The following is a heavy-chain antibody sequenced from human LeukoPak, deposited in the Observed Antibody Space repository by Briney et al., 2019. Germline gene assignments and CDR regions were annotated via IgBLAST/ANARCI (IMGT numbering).Heavy chain of an antibody. Sequence: SETLSLTCTVSGYSISSGYYWGWIRQPPGKGLEWIGSIYHSGSTYYNPSLKSRVTISVDTSKNQVSLKLSSVTAADTAVYYCASLWKNGDYFDYWGQGTLATVSS. J-gene: IGHJ4*02. CDR3: ASLWKNGDYFDY. D-gene: IGHD1/OR15-1a*01. V-gene: IGHV4-38-2*02. CDR2: IYHSGST. CDR1: GYSISSGYY.